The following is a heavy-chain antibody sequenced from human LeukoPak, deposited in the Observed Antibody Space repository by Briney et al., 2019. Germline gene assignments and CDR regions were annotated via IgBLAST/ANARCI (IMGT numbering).Heavy chain of an antibody. J-gene: IGHJ4*02. D-gene: IGHD4-23*01. CDR1: GFPFSNYW. CDR2: INYSGST. V-gene: IGHV4-39*01. CDR3: ARRPSYGGRGVEYFDC. Sequence: GSLRLSCAASGFPFSNYWMHWIRQPPGKGLEWIGSINYSGSTYYNPSLKSRVTISVDTSKNQFSLKLSSVTAADTAVYYCARRPSYGGRGVEYFDCWGQGALVTVSS.